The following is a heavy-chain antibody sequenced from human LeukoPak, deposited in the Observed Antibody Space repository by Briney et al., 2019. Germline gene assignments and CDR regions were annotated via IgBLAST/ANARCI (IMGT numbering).Heavy chain of an antibody. J-gene: IGHJ4*02. Sequence: ASVNVSCKASGYNFTGNYIHWVRQAAGQGLECMGWINPNSGGTNYAQKFQGRVTMTRDTSISTAYMELSRLRSDDTAMYYCARWLSGSYDYFDYRGQGTLVTVSS. D-gene: IGHD1-26*01. V-gene: IGHV1-2*02. CDR2: INPNSGGT. CDR3: ARWLSGSYDYFDY. CDR1: GYNFTGNY.